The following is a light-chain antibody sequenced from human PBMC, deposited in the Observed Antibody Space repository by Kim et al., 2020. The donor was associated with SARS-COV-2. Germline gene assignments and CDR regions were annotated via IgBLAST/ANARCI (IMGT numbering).Light chain of an antibody. J-gene: IGLJ3*02. CDR2: YDS. CDR1: NIGSKS. V-gene: IGLV3-21*04. CDR3: QVWDSSSDHPV. Sequence: SSELTQPPSVSVAPGKTARITCGGNNIGSKSVHWYPQKPGQAPVLVIYYDSDRPSGIPERFSGSNSGNTATLTISRVEAGDEADYYCQVWDSSSDHPVFGGGTQLTVL.